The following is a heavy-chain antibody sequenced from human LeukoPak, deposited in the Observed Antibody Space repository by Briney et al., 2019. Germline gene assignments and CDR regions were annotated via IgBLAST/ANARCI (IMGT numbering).Heavy chain of an antibody. Sequence: PSETLSLTCTVSGGSISSYYWGWIRQPPGKGLEWIGSIYYSGSTYYNPSLKSRVTISVDTSKNQFSLKLSSVTAADTAVYYCARQAGIAAAGLDYWGQGTLVTVSS. CDR3: ARQAGIAAAGLDY. J-gene: IGHJ4*02. CDR2: IYYSGST. CDR1: GGSISSYY. D-gene: IGHD6-13*01. V-gene: IGHV4-39*01.